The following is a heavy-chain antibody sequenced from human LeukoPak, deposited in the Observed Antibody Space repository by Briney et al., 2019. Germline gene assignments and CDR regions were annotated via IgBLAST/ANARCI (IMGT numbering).Heavy chain of an antibody. CDR1: GGSISSSNW. V-gene: IGHV4-4*02. CDR3: ARGIRLWSPVAFDI. CDR2: IYHSGST. D-gene: IGHD5-18*01. Sequence: SETLSLTCAVSGGSISSSNWWSWVRQPPGKGLEWIGEIYHSGSTNYNPSLKSRVTISVDKSKNQFSLKLSSVTAADTAVYYCARGIRLWSPVAFDIWGQGTMVTVSS. J-gene: IGHJ3*02.